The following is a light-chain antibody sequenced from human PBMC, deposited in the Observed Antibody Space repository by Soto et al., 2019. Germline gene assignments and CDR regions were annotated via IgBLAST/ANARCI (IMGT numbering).Light chain of an antibody. CDR3: QQYNKWPLT. CDR1: QSVSSN. Sequence: EIVMTQSPATLSVSPGERGTLSCRASQSVSSNLAWYQQKPGQAPRLLIYGASTRATGIPARFSGSRSGTEFTLTIGSLQSEDFAVYYCQQYNKWPLTFGHGTKVEIK. CDR2: GAS. V-gene: IGKV3-15*01. J-gene: IGKJ1*01.